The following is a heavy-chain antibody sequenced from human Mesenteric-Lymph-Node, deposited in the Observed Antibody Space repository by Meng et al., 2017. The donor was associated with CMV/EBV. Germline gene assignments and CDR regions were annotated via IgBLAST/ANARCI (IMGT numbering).Heavy chain of an antibody. CDR1: GGSISSYY. CDR3: ARATRDYFDY. Sequence: SETLSLTCTVSGGSISSYYWSWIRQPPGKGLEWIGYIYYSGSTNYNPSLKSRVTISVDTSKNQFSLKRSSVTAADTAVYYCARATRDYFDYWGQGTLVTVSS. D-gene: IGHD6-6*01. CDR2: IYYSGST. J-gene: IGHJ4*02. V-gene: IGHV4-59*01.